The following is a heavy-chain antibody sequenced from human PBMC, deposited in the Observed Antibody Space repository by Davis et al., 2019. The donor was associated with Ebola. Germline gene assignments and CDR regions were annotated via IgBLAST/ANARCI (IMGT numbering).Heavy chain of an antibody. Sequence: AASVKVSCNASGYTFTSYDINWVRQATGQGFEWMGWMKPNSGNTGYAQKFQGRVTMTRDTSTSTAYMELSSLRSEDTAVYYCARASWATVGTRWFDPWGQGTLVTVSS. CDR1: GYTFTSYD. J-gene: IGHJ5*02. CDR3: ARASWATVGTRWFDP. V-gene: IGHV1-8*01. D-gene: IGHD6-13*01. CDR2: MKPNSGNT.